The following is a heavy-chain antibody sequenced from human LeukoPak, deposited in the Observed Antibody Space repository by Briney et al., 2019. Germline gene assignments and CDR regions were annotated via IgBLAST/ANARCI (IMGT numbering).Heavy chain of an antibody. V-gene: IGHV3-15*01. CDR3: TTAASGSYRRNFDY. D-gene: IGHD1-26*01. J-gene: IGHJ4*02. CDR2: IKSKTDGGTT. CDR1: GFTFSNAW. Sequence: PGGSLRLSCAASGFTFSNAWMSWVRQAPGKGLEWVGRIKSKTDGGTTDYAAPVKGSFTISRDDSKNTLYLQMNSLKTEDTAVYYCTTAASGSYRRNFDYWGQGTLVTVSS.